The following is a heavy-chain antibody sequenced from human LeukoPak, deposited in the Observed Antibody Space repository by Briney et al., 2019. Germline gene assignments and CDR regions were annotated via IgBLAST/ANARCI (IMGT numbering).Heavy chain of an antibody. J-gene: IGHJ4*02. V-gene: IGHV4-59*08. CDR3: ARSSSGNYYND. CDR1: GGSINSYY. CDR2: ISHSGST. Sequence: SETLSLTCTVSGGSINSYYWNWIRQPPGKGLEWIGYISHSGSTDYKSSLKSRVTISRDTSKNQFSLKLSSVTAADTAVYYCARSSSGNYYNDWGQGTLVTVSS. D-gene: IGHD1-26*01.